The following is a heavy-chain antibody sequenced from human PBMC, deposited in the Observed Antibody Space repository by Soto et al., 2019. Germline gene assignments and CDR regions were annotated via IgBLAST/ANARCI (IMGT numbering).Heavy chain of an antibody. J-gene: IGHJ5*02. D-gene: IGHD6-19*01. CDR2: IRRSGAGA. CDR1: GFTFISHA. CDR3: AKCTVGTVLSSGWCNWFDP. Sequence: EVQLLESGGGLVQPGGSLRLSCATTGFTFISHAMTWVRQAPGKGLEWASAIRRSGAGAFYADSVKGRFTISREDSKNGLHLQMNSLRPEDTAVYYCAKCTVGTVLSSGWCNWFDPWGQGTLVTVSS. V-gene: IGHV3-23*01.